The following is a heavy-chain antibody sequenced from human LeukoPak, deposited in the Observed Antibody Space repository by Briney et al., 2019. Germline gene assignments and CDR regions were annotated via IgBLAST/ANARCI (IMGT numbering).Heavy chain of an antibody. V-gene: IGHV1-69*06. CDR1: GGTFSSYA. D-gene: IGHD3-22*01. Sequence: ASVKVSCKASGGTFSSYAISWVRQAPGQGLEWMGGIIPIFGTANYAQKFQGRVTITADKSTSTAYMELSSLRSEDTAVYYCARGDYYDSSGYKYYYYYYYMDVWGKGTTVTVSS. CDR2: IIPIFGTA. J-gene: IGHJ6*03. CDR3: ARGDYYDSSGYKYYYYYYYMDV.